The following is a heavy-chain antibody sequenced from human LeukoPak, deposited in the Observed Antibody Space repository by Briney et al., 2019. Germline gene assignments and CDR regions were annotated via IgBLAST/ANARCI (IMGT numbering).Heavy chain of an antibody. CDR1: GGSISSYY. J-gene: IGHJ4*02. Sequence: PSETLSLTCTVSGGSISSYYWSWIRQPPGKGLEWIGYIYYSGSTNYNPSLKSRVTISVDTSKNQFSLKLSSVTAADTAVYYCAICRFDPDISGYLSDWGQGTLVTVSS. V-gene: IGHV4-59*01. CDR2: IYYSGST. CDR3: AICRFDPDISGYLSD. D-gene: IGHD3-22*01.